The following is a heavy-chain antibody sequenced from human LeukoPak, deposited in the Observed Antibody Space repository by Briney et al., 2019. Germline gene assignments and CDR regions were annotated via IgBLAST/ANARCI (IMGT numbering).Heavy chain of an antibody. CDR3: ARWAGDYSPPYDY. CDR1: RFTVSSNS. V-gene: IGHV3-53*01. D-gene: IGHD3-22*01. CDR2: IYSGGNT. Sequence: GGSLRLSCTVSRFTVSSNSMSWVRQAPGKGLEWVSFIYSGGNTHNSDSVKGRFTISRDNSKNTLYLQMNTLRAEDTAVYYCARWAGDYSPPYDYWGQASPVTVSS. J-gene: IGHJ4*02.